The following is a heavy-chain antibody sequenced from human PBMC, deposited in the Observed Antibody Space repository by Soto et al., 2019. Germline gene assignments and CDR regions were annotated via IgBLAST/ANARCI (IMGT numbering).Heavy chain of an antibody. CDR2: IHSDGITT. J-gene: IGHJ4*02. V-gene: IGHV3-74*01. D-gene: IGHD3-22*01. CDR3: TLHKFDSSGYVSDY. Sequence: EVQLEESGGGLVQPGGSLRLSCAASGITFSNYWMEWVRQAPGKGLVWVSRIHSDGITTYYGDSVKGRFTISRDNAKSTVYLQMNSLGAEDTATYNCTLHKFDSSGYVSDYWGQGTLVTVSS. CDR1: GITFSNYW.